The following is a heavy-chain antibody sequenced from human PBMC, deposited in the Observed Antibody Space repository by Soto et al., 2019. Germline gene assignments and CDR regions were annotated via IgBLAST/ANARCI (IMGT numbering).Heavy chain of an antibody. J-gene: IGHJ4*02. V-gene: IGHV3-23*01. CDR1: RFTFRNFA. Sequence: EVQLLESGGGLVQPGGSLRLFCAASRFTFRNFAMSWVRQAPGKGLEWVSGISRSGDDTFYADSVKGRFTIFRDNSKNPLYLQMNSLRAEDTAIYYCGKDIYNFDWLLFDYWGQGTLVTVSS. D-gene: IGHD3-9*01. CDR2: ISRSGDDT. CDR3: GKDIYNFDWLLFDY.